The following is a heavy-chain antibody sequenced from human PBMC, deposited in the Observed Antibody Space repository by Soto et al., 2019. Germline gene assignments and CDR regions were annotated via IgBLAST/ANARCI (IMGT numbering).Heavy chain of an antibody. V-gene: IGHV4-61*01. Sequence: QVQLQESGPGLVKPSETLSLTCTVSGGSVSSGSYYWSWIRQPPGKGLEWIGYIYYSGSTNYNPSLGSRXXIXVXXSKNQFALKLSSVTAADTAVYYCARDARGYGDYDYWGQGTLVTVSS. J-gene: IGHJ4*02. CDR2: IYYSGST. CDR1: GGSVSSGSYY. D-gene: IGHD4-17*01. CDR3: ARDARGYGDYDY.